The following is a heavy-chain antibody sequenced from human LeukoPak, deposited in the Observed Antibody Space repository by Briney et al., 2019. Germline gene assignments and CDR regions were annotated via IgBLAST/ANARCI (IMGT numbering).Heavy chain of an antibody. CDR2: VTVSGRGGST. CDR1: GFTFSTYA. J-gene: IGHJ4*02. CDR3: ARETTYDSSGYYYFDY. Sequence: PGGSLRLSCAASGFTFSTYAMSWVRQAPGKGLEWVSAVTVSGRGGSTYYADSVKGRFTISRDNAKNSLYLQMNSLRAEDTAVYYCARETTYDSSGYYYFDYWGQGTLVTVSS. D-gene: IGHD3-22*01. V-gene: IGHV3-23*01.